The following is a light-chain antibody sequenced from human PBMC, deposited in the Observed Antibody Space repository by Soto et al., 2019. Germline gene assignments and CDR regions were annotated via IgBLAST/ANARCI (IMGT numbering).Light chain of an antibody. J-gene: IGKJ1*01. CDR3: QQYNNWRT. Sequence: EIVMTQSPATLSVSPGERATLSCRASQSVSSNLAWYQQKPGQAPRLLIYGASKRATGIPARFSGSGSGTEFTLTISRLQSEDFAVYYCQQYNNWRTFGQGTKVDIK. CDR2: GAS. V-gene: IGKV3-15*01. CDR1: QSVSSN.